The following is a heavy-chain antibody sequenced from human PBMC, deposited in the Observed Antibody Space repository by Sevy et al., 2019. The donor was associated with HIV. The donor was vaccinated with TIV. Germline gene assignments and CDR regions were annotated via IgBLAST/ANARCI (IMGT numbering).Heavy chain of an antibody. Sequence: ASVKVSCKVSGYTFTTYRIFWVREAPGQGLESMGWISPHNGDTDYAQKFQGRVTLITDKSTNTAYMELRGLRSDDTAVYFCARAYCSGGRCYSLAYWGQGTLVTVSS. CDR2: ISPHNGDT. CDR1: GYTFTTYR. CDR3: ARAYCSGGRCYSLAY. J-gene: IGHJ4*02. V-gene: IGHV1-18*01. D-gene: IGHD2-15*01.